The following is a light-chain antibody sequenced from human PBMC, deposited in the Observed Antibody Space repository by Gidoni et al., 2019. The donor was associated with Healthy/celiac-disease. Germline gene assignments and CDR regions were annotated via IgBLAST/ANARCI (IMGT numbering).Light chain of an antibody. CDR2: EVS. CDR1: SSDVGGYNY. CDR3: SSYTSSSTWV. V-gene: IGLV2-14*01. Sequence: QSALTQPASVSGSPGQSITISCTGTSSDVGGYNYVSWYQQHPGKAPTLMISEVSNRPSGVSTRFSGSKSGNTASLTISGLQAEDEADYYCSSYTSSSTWVFGGGPKLTVL. J-gene: IGLJ3*02.